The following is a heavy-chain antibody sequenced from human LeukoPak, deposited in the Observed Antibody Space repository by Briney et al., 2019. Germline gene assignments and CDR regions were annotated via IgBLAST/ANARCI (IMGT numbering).Heavy chain of an antibody. CDR1: GFTFSSYG. Sequence: PGGSLRLSCAASGFTFSSYGMHWVRQAPGKGLEWVAVISYDGSNKYYADSVKGRFTISRDNSKNTLYLQMNSLRAGDTAVYYCAKDGTTISLDYWGQGTLVTVSS. CDR3: AKDGTTISLDY. D-gene: IGHD4-11*01. CDR2: ISYDGSNK. V-gene: IGHV3-30*18. J-gene: IGHJ4*02.